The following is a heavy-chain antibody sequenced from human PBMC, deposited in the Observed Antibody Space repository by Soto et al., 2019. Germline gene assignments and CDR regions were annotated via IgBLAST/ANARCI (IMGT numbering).Heavy chain of an antibody. V-gene: IGHV3-33*01. J-gene: IGHJ6*02. CDR3: ARGDDYVWGSYRPNYGMDV. Sequence: GGSLRLSCAASGFTFSSYGMHWVRQAPGKGLEWVAVIWYDGSNKYYADSVKGRFTISRDNSKNTLYLQMNSLRAEDTAVYYCARGDDYVWGSYRPNYGMDVWGQGTTVTVSS. CDR2: IWYDGSNK. D-gene: IGHD3-16*02. CDR1: GFTFSSYG.